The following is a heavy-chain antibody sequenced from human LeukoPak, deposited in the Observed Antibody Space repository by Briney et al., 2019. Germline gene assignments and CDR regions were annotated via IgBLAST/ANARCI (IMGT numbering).Heavy chain of an antibody. V-gene: IGHV3-74*01. CDR2: INSDGSST. Sequence: GGSLRLSCAASGFTFSSYWMDWVRHAPGKGLVWVSRINSDGSSTSYADSVKGRFTISRDNAKNTLYLQMNSLRAEDTAVYYCARQELLWNSSGWYPHNDYWGQGTLVTVSS. CDR3: ARQELLWNSSGWYPHNDY. D-gene: IGHD6-19*01. J-gene: IGHJ4*02. CDR1: GFTFSSYW.